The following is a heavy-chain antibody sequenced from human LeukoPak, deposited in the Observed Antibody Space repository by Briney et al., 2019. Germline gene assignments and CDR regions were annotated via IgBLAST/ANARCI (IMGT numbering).Heavy chain of an antibody. CDR2: ISASAANT. Sequence: PGGSLRLSCAASGFTFSNYPMSWVRPAPGKGLEWVSGISASAANTYFADSVKGRFTISRNNSNNTLYLQMNSLRAEDTAVYYCAKGDDILTAYSAFDYWGQGTLVTVSS. J-gene: IGHJ4*02. CDR1: GFTFSNYP. CDR3: AKGDDILTAYSAFDY. D-gene: IGHD3-9*01. V-gene: IGHV3-23*01.